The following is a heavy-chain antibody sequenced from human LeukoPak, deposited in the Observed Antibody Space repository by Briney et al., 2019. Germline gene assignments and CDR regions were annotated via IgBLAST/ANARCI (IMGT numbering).Heavy chain of an antibody. CDR1: GFTFSSYA. J-gene: IGHJ4*02. Sequence: PGRSLRLSCAASGFTFSSYAMHWVRQAPGKGLERVAVISYDGSNKYYADSVKGRFTISRDNSKNTLYLQMNSLRAEDTAVYYCARASTSSWMMFYWGQGTLVTVSS. CDR2: ISYDGSNK. V-gene: IGHV3-30*04. CDR3: ARASTSSWMMFY. D-gene: IGHD6-13*01.